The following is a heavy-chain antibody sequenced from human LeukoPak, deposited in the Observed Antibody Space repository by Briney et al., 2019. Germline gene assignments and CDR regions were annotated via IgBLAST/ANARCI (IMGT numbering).Heavy chain of an antibody. CDR3: ARTQWVARRRNLRQGFDI. D-gene: IGHD6-19*01. Sequence: SETLSLTCAVYGGSFSGYYWTWIRQPPGKGLEWIGEINHSGSTNYNPSLKSRVTVSVDTSRNQFSLKLSSVTAADTAVYYCARTQWVARRRNLRQGFDIWGQGTMVTVSS. V-gene: IGHV4-34*01. CDR1: GGSFSGYY. CDR2: INHSGST. J-gene: IGHJ3*02.